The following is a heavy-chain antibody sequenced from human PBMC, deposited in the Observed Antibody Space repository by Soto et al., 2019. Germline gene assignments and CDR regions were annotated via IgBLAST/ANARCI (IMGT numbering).Heavy chain of an antibody. Sequence: PGGSLRLSCAASGFTFGSYGMHWVRQAPGKGLEWVAFISYHGTTKYYVDSVKGRFTISRDNSKNTLYLQMNSLRAEDTAVYYCAKLAHDASGSTNPNFDYWGQGTPVTVSS. J-gene: IGHJ4*02. CDR3: AKLAHDASGSTNPNFDY. CDR1: GFTFGSYG. V-gene: IGHV3-30*18. CDR2: ISYHGTTK. D-gene: IGHD3-22*01.